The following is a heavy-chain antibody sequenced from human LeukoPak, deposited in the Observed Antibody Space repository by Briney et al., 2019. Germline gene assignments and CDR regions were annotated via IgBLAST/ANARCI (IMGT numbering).Heavy chain of an antibody. CDR2: ISSNGGST. V-gene: IGHV3-64*01. D-gene: IGHD4-17*01. CDR3: ARGSYGDPSFDY. J-gene: IGHJ4*02. Sequence: SCKASGYTFINNWMHWVRQAPGKGLEYVSAISSNGGSTYYANSVKGRFTISRDNSKNTLYLQMGSLRAEDMAVYYCARGSYGDPSFDYWGQGTLVTVSS. CDR1: GYTFINNW.